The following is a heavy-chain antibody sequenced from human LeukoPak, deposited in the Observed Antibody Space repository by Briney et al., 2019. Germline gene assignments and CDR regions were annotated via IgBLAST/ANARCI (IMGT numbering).Heavy chain of an antibody. J-gene: IGHJ5*02. CDR2: INPNSGGT. V-gene: IGHV1-2*06. CDR1: GYTFTGYY. D-gene: IGHD2-15*01. Sequence: ASVKVYCKASGYTFTGYYMHWVRQAPGQGLEWMGRINPNSGGTNYAQKFQGRVTMTRDTSISTAYMELSRLRSDDTAVYYCARPALPRYCSGGSCGFDPWGQGTLVTVSS. CDR3: ARPALPRYCSGGSCGFDP.